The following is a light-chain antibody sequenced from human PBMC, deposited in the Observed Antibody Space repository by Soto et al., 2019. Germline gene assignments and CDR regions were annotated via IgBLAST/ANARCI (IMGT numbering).Light chain of an antibody. CDR2: SHN. Sequence: QSVLPQPPSVSGTPGQTVTISCSGSSSNIGRNYVYWYQQLPGAAPKLLMYSHNIRPSGVPDRFSASTSGTSASLVISGLRSEDEADYHCAAWDDDVSGVVFGGGTKVTVL. V-gene: IGLV1-47*02. J-gene: IGLJ3*02. CDR3: AAWDDDVSGVV. CDR1: SSNIGRNY.